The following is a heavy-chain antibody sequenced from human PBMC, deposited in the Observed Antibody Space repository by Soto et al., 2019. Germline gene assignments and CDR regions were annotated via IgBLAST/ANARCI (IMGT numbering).Heavy chain of an antibody. CDR3: ARWMVRGAKAPDY. CDR1: GGSISSGGYY. D-gene: IGHD3-10*01. CDR2: IYYSGST. J-gene: IGHJ4*02. Sequence: QVQLQESGPGLVKPSQTLSLTCTVSGGSISSGGYYWSWIRQHPGKGLEWIGYIYYSGSTYYNPSLKSRGTISVDTSKNQFSLKLSSVTAADTAVYYCARWMVRGAKAPDYWGQGTLVTVSS. V-gene: IGHV4-31*03.